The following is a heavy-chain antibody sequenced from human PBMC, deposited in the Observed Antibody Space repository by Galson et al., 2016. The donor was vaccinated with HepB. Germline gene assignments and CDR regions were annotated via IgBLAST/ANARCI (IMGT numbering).Heavy chain of an antibody. Sequence: SLRLSCAGSGFTLSRHSMNWVRQAPGKGLEWISYISITSTTKYYADSVKGRFTISRDNAKNSLYLQMNSLRDEDTAVYYCARDDRWYYYDSSGYYYGAFDMGGQGTMVAVSS. D-gene: IGHD3-22*01. CDR2: ISITSTTK. J-gene: IGHJ3*02. V-gene: IGHV3-48*02. CDR1: GFTLSRHS. CDR3: ARDDRWYYYDSSGYYYGAFDM.